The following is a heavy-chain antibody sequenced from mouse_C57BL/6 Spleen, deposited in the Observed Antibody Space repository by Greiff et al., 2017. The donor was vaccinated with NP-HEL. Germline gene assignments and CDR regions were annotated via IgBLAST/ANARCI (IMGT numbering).Heavy chain of an antibody. CDR2: ISDGGSYT. CDR1: GFTFSSYA. J-gene: IGHJ3*01. Sequence: EVQVVESGGGLVKPGGSLKLSCAASGFTFSSYAMSWVRQTPEKRLEWVATISDGGSYTYYPDNVKGRFTISRDNAKNNLYLQMSHLKSEDTAMYYCARDYSNYPAWFAYWGQGTLVTVSA. V-gene: IGHV5-4*01. D-gene: IGHD2-5*01. CDR3: ARDYSNYPAWFAY.